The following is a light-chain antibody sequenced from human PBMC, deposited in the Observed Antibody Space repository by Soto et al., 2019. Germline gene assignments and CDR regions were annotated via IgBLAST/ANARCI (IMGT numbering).Light chain of an antibody. CDR2: WAS. CDR1: QSVLHTTKNENY. J-gene: IGKJ2*01. Sequence: DIVVTQSPDALAVSLGERATIKCKSSQSVLHTTKNENYLSWYQQKPGQPPKLLIYWASTRETGVPDRFSGSGYGADFALNIDSLQAEDVAVYYYQQYYNTPYTSGQGNKLEIK. V-gene: IGKV4-1*01. CDR3: QQYYNTPYT.